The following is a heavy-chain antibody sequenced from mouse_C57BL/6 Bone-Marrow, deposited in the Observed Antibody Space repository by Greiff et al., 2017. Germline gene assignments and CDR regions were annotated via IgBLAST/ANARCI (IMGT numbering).Heavy chain of an antibody. Sequence: QVQLKQSGAELVKPGASVKMSCKASGYTFTTYPIEWMKQNHGKSLEWIGNFHPYNDDTKYNEKFKGKATLTVEKSSNTVYLELSRLTAYDSAVYYCARSSTFFYYFDYWGQGTTLTVSS. CDR1: GYTFTTYP. CDR3: ARSSTFFYYFDY. D-gene: IGHD5-1*01. V-gene: IGHV1-47*01. CDR2: FHPYNDDT. J-gene: IGHJ2*01.